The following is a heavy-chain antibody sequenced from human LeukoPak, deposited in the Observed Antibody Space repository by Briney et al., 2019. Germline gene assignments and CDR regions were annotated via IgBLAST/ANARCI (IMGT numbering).Heavy chain of an antibody. J-gene: IGHJ5*02. CDR2: ISDTGKT. D-gene: IGHD1-26*01. V-gene: IGHV4-59*01. CDR1: GAFLSIYY. Sequence: PSETLSLTCNVSGAFLSIYYWDWLRQAPGKGLEWIGYISDTGKTDSNPSLKSRVTISLDTSKNHFSLRLRSVTAADSAIYFCATGYYEPFGTWGPGIMVSVSS. CDR3: ATGYYEPFGT.